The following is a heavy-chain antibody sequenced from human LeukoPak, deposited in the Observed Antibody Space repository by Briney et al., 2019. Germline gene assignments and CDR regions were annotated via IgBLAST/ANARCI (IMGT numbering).Heavy chain of an antibody. CDR1: GYTFTNYY. CDR2: ISAYNGNT. V-gene: IGHV1-18*01. CDR3: ARDLTADGSSYADY. J-gene: IGHJ4*02. D-gene: IGHD6-13*01. Sequence: ASVKVSCKTSGYTFTNYYISWVRQAPGQGLEWMGWISAYNGNTNYEQKFQGRVTMTTDTSTSTVSMGLRSLRSDDTAVYYCARDLTADGSSYADYWGQGTLVTVSS.